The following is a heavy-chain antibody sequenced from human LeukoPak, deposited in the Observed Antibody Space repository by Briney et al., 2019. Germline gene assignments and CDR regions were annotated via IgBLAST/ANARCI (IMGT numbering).Heavy chain of an antibody. CDR1: GGSFSGYY. Sequence: SETLSLTCAVYGGSFSGYYWSWIRQPPGKGLEWIGEINHSGSTNYNPSFKSRVTISVDTSKNQFSLKLSSVTAADTAVYYCARGGDAFDIWGQGTMVTVSS. V-gene: IGHV4-34*01. CDR2: INHSGST. J-gene: IGHJ3*02. CDR3: ARGGDAFDI.